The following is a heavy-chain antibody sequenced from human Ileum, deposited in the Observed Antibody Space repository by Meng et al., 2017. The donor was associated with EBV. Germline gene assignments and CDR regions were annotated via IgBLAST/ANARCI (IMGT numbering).Heavy chain of an antibody. V-gene: IGHV4-39*07. CDR1: GASISSSLYY. D-gene: IGHD3-16*02. J-gene: IGHJ4*02. CDR2: IYYSGST. CDR3: VRDRSYDYVWGSYRYTLDF. Sequence: QLHRARSAPGLVKPSETLSLTRSVSGASISSSLYYWGWIRQPPGKGLEWIGSIYYSGSTYYNPSLKSRVTISVDRSKNQFSLKLTSVTDADTALYYCVRDRSYDYVWGSYRYTLDFWGQGTLVTVSS.